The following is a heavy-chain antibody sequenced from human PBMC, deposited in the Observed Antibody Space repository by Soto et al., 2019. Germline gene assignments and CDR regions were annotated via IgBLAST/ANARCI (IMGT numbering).Heavy chain of an antibody. Sequence: GVTRRLSCASPGFTISSTHMRWVRQARGNGLEWVSVIYSGGGTYYADSVKGRFTISRDNSKNALHLQMNSLRAEDTAVYLCARSLYSICASRPGGRELWGPGTMV. J-gene: IGHJ3*01. CDR2: IYSGGGT. CDR1: GFTISSTH. D-gene: IGHD2-15*01. V-gene: IGHV3-66*01. CDR3: ARSLYSICASRPGGREL.